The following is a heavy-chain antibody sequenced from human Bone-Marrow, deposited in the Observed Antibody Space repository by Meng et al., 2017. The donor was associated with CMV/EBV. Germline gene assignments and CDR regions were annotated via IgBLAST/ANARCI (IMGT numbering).Heavy chain of an antibody. CDR3: ARAYCSSTSGYTALFDY. CDR2: ISSSGSTI. J-gene: IGHJ4*02. Sequence: GGSLRLSCAASGFTFSSYEMNWVRQAPGKGLEWVSYISSSGSTIYYADSVKGRFTISRDSAKNSLYLQMNSLRAEDTAVYYCARAYCSSTSGYTALFDYWGQGTLVTVSS. CDR1: GFTFSSYE. V-gene: IGHV3-48*03. D-gene: IGHD2-2*02.